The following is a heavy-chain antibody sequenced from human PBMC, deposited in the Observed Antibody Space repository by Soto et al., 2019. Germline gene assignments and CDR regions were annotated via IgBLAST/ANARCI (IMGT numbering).Heavy chain of an antibody. Sequence: GGSLRLSCAASGFTFSSYGMHWVRQAPGKGLEWVAVISYDGSNKYYADSVKGRFTISRDNSKNTLYLQMNSLRAEDTAVYYCAKDIVDWGYDYYYGMDVWGQGTTVTVSS. D-gene: IGHD7-27*01. CDR2: ISYDGSNK. J-gene: IGHJ6*02. V-gene: IGHV3-30*18. CDR3: AKDIVDWGYDYYYGMDV. CDR1: GFTFSSYG.